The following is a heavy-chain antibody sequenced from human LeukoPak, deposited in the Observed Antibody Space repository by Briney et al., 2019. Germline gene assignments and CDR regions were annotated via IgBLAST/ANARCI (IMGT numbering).Heavy chain of an antibody. Sequence: PGGSLRLSCAASGFTFDDYGMSWVRQAPGKGLEWVSGINWNGGSTGYADSVKGRFTISRDNAKNSLYLQMYSLRAEDTALYYCARAGLYNWNYEGTAYFDYWGQGTLVTVSS. CDR1: GFTFDDYG. CDR2: INWNGGST. V-gene: IGHV3-20*04. CDR3: ARAGLYNWNYEGTAYFDY. D-gene: IGHD1-7*01. J-gene: IGHJ4*02.